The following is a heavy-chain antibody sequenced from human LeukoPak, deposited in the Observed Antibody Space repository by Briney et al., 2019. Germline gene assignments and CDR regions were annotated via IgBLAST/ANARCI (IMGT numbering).Heavy chain of an antibody. Sequence: PGGSLRLSCAASGFTFSVYGMNWLRQAPGRGLEWVSFISSSSSSIYYADSVKGRFTISRDNAKNSPYLQLKSLRDEDTAVYFCARAVTAAAPFDYWGQGTLVTVSS. CDR2: ISSSSSSI. V-gene: IGHV3-48*02. D-gene: IGHD6-13*01. CDR1: GFTFSVYG. CDR3: ARAVTAAAPFDY. J-gene: IGHJ4*02.